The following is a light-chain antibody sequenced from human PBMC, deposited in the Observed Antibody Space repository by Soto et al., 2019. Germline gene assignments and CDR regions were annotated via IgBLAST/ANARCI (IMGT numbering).Light chain of an antibody. V-gene: IGKV3-20*01. CDR1: QSVKSSY. CDR3: QQYGSSIT. Sequence: VWRHARGTQDWSRVERATLVGIASQSVKSSYLAWYQHKPGQAPRLLIYGTSSRATGIPDRFTGSGSGTDFPLSISRLEPEDFAVYYCQQYGSSITFGQGTRLEI. CDR2: GTS. J-gene: IGKJ5*01.